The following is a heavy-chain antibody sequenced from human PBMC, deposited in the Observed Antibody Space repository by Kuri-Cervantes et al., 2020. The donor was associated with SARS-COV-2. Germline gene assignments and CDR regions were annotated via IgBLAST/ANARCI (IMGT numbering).Heavy chain of an antibody. Sequence: LRLSCAVSGVSVSGGTYYWSWIRQPAGKGLEWIGHLDTSGSTTYNPSLRGRVTISVDTSSKQFSLNLSSVTAADTAVYYCARAYGFLRYIYYMDVWGRGTTVTVSS. CDR3: ARAYGFLRYIYYMDV. J-gene: IGHJ6*03. CDR1: GVSVSGGTYY. CDR2: LDTSGST. D-gene: IGHD4-17*01. V-gene: IGHV4-61*09.